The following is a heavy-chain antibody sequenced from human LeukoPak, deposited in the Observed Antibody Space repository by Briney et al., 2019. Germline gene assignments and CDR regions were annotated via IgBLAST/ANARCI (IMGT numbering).Heavy chain of an antibody. CDR1: GFTFDGYT. CDR2: ISSRSDYI. D-gene: IGHD2-21*02. J-gene: IGHJ4*02. Sequence: GGSLRLSCAASGFTFDGYTMNWVRQAPGKGLEWVASISSRSDYIYYADSVRGRFTVSRENAKNSLSLQMNTLRTEDTATYYCARAEASVTAFDFWGQGTLVTVSS. V-gene: IGHV3-21*01. CDR3: ARAEASVTAFDF.